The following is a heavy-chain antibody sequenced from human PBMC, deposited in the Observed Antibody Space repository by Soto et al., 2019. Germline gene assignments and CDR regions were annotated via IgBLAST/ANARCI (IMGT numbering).Heavy chain of an antibody. Sequence: GGSLRLSCAASGFTFSSYWMHWVRQAPGEGLVWVSYIKPDGSRTKDADSVKGRFTISRDNARNTLYLRMNSLRAEDTAVYYCARDNNWYYDSWGRGTLVTVSS. CDR2: IKPDGSRT. CDR1: GFTFSSYW. J-gene: IGHJ4*02. CDR3: ARDNNWYYDS. D-gene: IGHD1-1*01. V-gene: IGHV3-74*03.